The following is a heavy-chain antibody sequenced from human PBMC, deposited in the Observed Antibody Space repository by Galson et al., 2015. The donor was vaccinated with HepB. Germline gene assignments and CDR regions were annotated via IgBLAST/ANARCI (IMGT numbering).Heavy chain of an antibody. V-gene: IGHV3-23*01. CDR3: AKPASGYHPTLYYFDY. Sequence: SLRLSCAASGFTFSSYAMSWVRQAPGKGLEWVSAISGSGGSTYYADSVKGRFTISRDNSKNTLYLQMNRLRAEDTAVYYCAKPASGYHPTLYYFDYCAQGTLVTVSS. D-gene: IGHD3-22*01. J-gene: IGHJ4*02. CDR1: GFTFSSYA. CDR2: ISGSGGST.